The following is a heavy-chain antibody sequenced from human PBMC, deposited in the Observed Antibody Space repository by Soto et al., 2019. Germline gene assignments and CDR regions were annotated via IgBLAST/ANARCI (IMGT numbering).Heavy chain of an antibody. CDR2: INPIKGDT. J-gene: IGHJ3*01. D-gene: IGHD2-2*02. V-gene: IGHV1-18*01. CDR3: ARVKVPAAILGAFDL. Sequence: ASVKVSCKASGYTFSTYGITWVRQAPGQGLDWMGWINPIKGDTNSAAIFQDRVTMTTDTSMRTAYMELRSLKSDDTAVYYCARVKVPAAILGAFDLWGQGTLVTVSS. CDR1: GYTFSTYG.